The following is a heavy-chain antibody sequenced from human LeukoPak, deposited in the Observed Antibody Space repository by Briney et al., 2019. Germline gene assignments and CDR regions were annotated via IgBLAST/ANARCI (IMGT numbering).Heavy chain of an antibody. V-gene: IGHV1-2*02. Sequence: APVKVSCKASGYTFTGYYMHWVRQAPGQGLEWMGWINPNSGGTNYAQKFQGRVTMTRDTSISTAYMELSRLRSDDTAVYYCARGVGWAGKYYFDYWAREPWSPSPQ. D-gene: IGHD2-15*01. CDR3: ARGVGWAGKYYFDY. CDR1: GYTFTGYY. J-gene: IGHJ4*02. CDR2: INPNSGGT.